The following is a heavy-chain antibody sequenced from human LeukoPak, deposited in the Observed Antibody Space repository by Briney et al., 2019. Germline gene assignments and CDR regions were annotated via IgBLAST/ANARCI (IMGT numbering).Heavy chain of an antibody. Sequence: MAGGSLRLSCAASGFTFSSYGMHWVRHAPGQGLEWMGWINPNSGGTNYAQKFQGRVTMTRDTSISTAYMELSRLRSDDTAVYYCARDGDLGESGGNWFDPWGRGTLVTVSS. J-gene: IGHJ5*02. CDR3: ARDGDLGESGGNWFDP. V-gene: IGHV1-2*02. D-gene: IGHD4-17*01. CDR2: INPNSGGT. CDR1: GFTFSSYG.